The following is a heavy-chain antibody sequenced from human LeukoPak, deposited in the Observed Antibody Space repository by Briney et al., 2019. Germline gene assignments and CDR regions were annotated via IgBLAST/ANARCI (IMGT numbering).Heavy chain of an antibody. J-gene: IGHJ4*02. CDR2: IKQDGSEK. CDR1: GFTFSSYW. D-gene: IGHD3-10*01. CDR3: AREADPFGESPFDY. Sequence: PGGSLRLSCAASGFTFSSYWMSWVRQAPGKGLEWVANIKQDGSEKYYVDSVKGRFTISRDNAKNSLYLQMNSLRAEDTAVYYCAREADPFGESPFDYWGQGTLVTVSS. V-gene: IGHV3-7*01.